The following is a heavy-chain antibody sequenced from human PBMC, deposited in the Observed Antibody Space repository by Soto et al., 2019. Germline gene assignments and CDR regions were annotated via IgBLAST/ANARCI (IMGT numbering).Heavy chain of an antibody. CDR3: ARDYYGDPLDP. J-gene: IGHJ5*02. D-gene: IGHD4-17*01. V-gene: IGHV3-21*01. CDR1: EFSFDDYA. CDR2: ISSSGRYI. Sequence: LRLSCAASEFSFDDYAMNWVRQAPGKGLEWVSSISSSGRYIYYADSVKGRFTISRDNAKNSTYLQMNSLRAEDTAVYYCARDYYGDPLDPWGQGTLVTVSS.